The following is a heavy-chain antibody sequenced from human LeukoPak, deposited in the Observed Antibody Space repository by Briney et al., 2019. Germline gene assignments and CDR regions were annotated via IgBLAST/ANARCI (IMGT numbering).Heavy chain of an antibody. CDR3: ARAPRRAAAPCCGMDV. CDR1: GGSISSYY. V-gene: IGHV4-59*01. Sequence: SETLSLTCTVSGGSISSYYWSWIRQPPGKGLEWIGFIYYSGSTNYNPSLKSRVTISVDTSKNQFSLKLSSVTAADTAVYYCARAPRRAAAPCCGMDVWGQGTTVTVSS. CDR2: IYYSGST. J-gene: IGHJ6*02. D-gene: IGHD6-13*01.